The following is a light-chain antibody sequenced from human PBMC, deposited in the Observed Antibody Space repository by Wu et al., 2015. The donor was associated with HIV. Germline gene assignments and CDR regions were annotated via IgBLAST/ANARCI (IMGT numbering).Light chain of an antibody. CDR2: AAS. V-gene: IGKV1-9*01. CDR1: QGISNF. CDR3: QRLYDYPLWT. J-gene: IGKJ2*02. Sequence: DIQMTQSPSSLSASVGDRVTITCRASQGISNFLAWYQQKPGKPPKLLIYAASTLQSGVPSRFSGSGSGTKFTLTINSLQPDDFATYYCQRLYDYPLWTFGQGTKLELK.